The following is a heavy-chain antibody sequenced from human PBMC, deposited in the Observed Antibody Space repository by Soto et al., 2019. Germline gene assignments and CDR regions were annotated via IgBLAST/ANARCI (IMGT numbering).Heavy chain of an antibody. D-gene: IGHD3-10*01. CDR3: ARGGGAHYYGSGSYYNGPY. V-gene: IGHV3-21*01. J-gene: IGHJ4*02. Sequence: EVQLVESGGGLVKPGGSLRLSCAASGFTFSSYSMNWVRQAPGKGLEWVSSISSSSSYIYYADSVKGRFTISRANAKNSLYLQMNTLRAEDTAVYNGARGGGAHYYGSGSYYNGPYWGQGPLVTVSS. CDR1: GFTFSSYS. CDR2: ISSSSSYI.